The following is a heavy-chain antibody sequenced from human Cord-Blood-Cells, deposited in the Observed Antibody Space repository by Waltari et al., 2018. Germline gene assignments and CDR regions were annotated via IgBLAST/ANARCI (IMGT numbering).Heavy chain of an antibody. CDR1: GFTFDDYA. J-gene: IGHJ3*02. CDR2: ISWKSGSI. CDR3: AKELAGAFDI. Sequence: EVQLVESGGGLVQPGRSLRLSCAASGFTFDDYAMHWVRQAPGKGREWVSGISWKSGSIGYADSVKGRLTISRDNAKNSLYLQMNSLRAEDMALYYCAKELAGAFDIWGQGTMVTVSS. D-gene: IGHD2-15*01. V-gene: IGHV3-9*03.